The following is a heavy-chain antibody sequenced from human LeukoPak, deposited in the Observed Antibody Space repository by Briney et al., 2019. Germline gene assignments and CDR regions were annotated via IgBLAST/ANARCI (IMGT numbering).Heavy chain of an antibody. CDR2: IRSKAYGGTT. D-gene: IGHD5-24*01. Sequence: GRSLRLSCTASGFTLGDYAMSRFRQAPGQGLEWVGVIRSKAYGGTTEYAASVKGRFTISSDDSKSIAYLQMNSLKPEDTAVYYCTRGGVEMATILYYSGQGTLVTASS. V-gene: IGHV3-49*03. CDR1: GFTLGDYA. J-gene: IGHJ4*02. CDR3: TRGGVEMATILYY.